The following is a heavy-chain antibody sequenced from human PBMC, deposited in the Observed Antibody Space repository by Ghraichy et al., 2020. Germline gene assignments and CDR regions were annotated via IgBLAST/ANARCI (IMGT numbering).Heavy chain of an antibody. CDR2: IWYDGSNK. V-gene: IGHV3-33*01. CDR3: ARDGGIAAAEEGAYGMDV. D-gene: IGHD6-13*01. J-gene: IGHJ6*02. CDR1: GFTFSSYG. Sequence: GGSLRLSCAASGFTFSSYGMHWVRQAPGKGLEWVAVIWYDGSNKYYADSVKGRFTISRDNSKNTLYLQMNSLRAEDTAVYYCARDGGIAAAEEGAYGMDVWGQGTTVTVSS.